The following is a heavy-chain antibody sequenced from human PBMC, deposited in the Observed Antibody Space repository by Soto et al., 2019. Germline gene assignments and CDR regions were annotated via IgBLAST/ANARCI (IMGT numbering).Heavy chain of an antibody. CDR3: AGRTGDDWFDP. CDR2: KHLNGST. D-gene: IGHD7-27*01. Sequence: SETLSLTCTVSGGSIISYYWSWIRQPPGKGLEWIGYKHLNGSTYYNPSLKSRVTISVDRSKNQFSLKLSSVTAADTAVYYCAGRTGDDWFDPWGQGTLVTVSS. J-gene: IGHJ5*02. V-gene: IGHV4-4*09. CDR1: GGSIISYY.